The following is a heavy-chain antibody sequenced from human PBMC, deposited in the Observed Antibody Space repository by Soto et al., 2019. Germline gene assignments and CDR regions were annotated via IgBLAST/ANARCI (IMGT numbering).Heavy chain of an antibody. CDR3: ASRELGYCSSTSCKKNDY. CDR2: IIPILGIA. J-gene: IGHJ4*02. V-gene: IGHV1-69*02. D-gene: IGHD2-2*01. CDR1: GGTFSSYT. Sequence: ASVKVSCKASGGTFSSYTISWVRQAPGQGLEWMGRIIPILGIANYAQKFQGRVTITADKSTSTAYMELSSLRSEDTAVYYCASRELGYCSSTSCKKNDYWGQGTLVTSPQ.